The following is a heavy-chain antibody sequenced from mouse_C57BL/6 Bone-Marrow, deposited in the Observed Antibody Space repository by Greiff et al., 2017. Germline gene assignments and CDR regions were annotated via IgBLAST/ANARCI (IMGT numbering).Heavy chain of an antibody. D-gene: IGHD4-1*01. Sequence: VQLQQSGAELVRPGTSVKVSCKASGYAFTNYLIEWVKQRPGQGLEWIGVINPGSGGTNYNEKFKGKATLTADKSSSTAYMQLSSLTSKDSAVYFCARSKNWDSWFAYWGQGTLVTVSA. CDR2: INPGSGGT. CDR3: ARSKNWDSWFAY. V-gene: IGHV1-54*01. J-gene: IGHJ3*01. CDR1: GYAFTNYL.